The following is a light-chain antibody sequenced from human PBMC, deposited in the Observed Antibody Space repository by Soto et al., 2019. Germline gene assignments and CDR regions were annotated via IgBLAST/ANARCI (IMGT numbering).Light chain of an antibody. Sequence: EIVMTQSPATLSVSPGERATLSCRASQSVSGNLAWYQQKPGQAPRLLIYGASTRATGIPARFSGSGSGTEFTLTISSLQSEDFAVYYCHQSNDWPPVTFGGGTKVEIK. CDR3: HQSNDWPPVT. CDR1: QSVSGN. J-gene: IGKJ4*01. CDR2: GAS. V-gene: IGKV3-15*01.